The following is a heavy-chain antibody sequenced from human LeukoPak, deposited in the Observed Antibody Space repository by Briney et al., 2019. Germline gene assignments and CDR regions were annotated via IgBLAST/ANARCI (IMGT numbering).Heavy chain of an antibody. Sequence: SETLSLTCAVYGGSFSGYYWSWIRQPPGKGLEWIGEINHSGSTNYNPSLKSRVTISVDTSKNQFSLKLSSVTAADTAVYYCARGTTTVTYAHFDYWGQGTLVTVSS. CDR1: GGSFSGYY. CDR3: ARGTTTVTYAHFDY. V-gene: IGHV4-34*01. CDR2: INHSGST. J-gene: IGHJ4*02. D-gene: IGHD4-17*01.